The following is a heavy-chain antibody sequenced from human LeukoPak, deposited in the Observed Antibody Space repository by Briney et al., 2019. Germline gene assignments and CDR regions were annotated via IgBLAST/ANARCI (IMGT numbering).Heavy chain of an antibody. CDR2: ISSSSSYI. CDR3: AKDPFGAVPYCSSSSCYNWFDS. Sequence: PGGSLRLSCAASGFTFSSYAMSWVRQAPGKGLEWVSSISSSSSYIYYADSVKGRFTISRDNSKNTLYLQMNSLRAEDTAVYYCAKDPFGAVPYCSSSSCYNWFDSWGQGTLVTVSS. V-gene: IGHV3-21*04. D-gene: IGHD2-2*01. J-gene: IGHJ5*01. CDR1: GFTFSSYA.